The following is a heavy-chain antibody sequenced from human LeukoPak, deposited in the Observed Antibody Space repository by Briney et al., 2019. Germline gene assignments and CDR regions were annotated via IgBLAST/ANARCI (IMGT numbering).Heavy chain of an antibody. V-gene: IGHV1-8*01. CDR1: GKSLGSSD. J-gene: IGHJ4*02. Sequence: GASVTVSCKASGKSLGSSDINWVRQATGQGLEWMGWMNPNSGTTGYAPKSQVRVTMTRDSSRGTAYMELRSLSFEATAIYYCAGHYFGSVDWGQGTLVTVSS. D-gene: IGHD3-10*01. CDR3: AGHYFGSVD. CDR2: MNPNSGTT.